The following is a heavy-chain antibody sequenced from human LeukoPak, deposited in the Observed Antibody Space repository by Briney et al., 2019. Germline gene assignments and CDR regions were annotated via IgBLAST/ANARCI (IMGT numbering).Heavy chain of an antibody. Sequence: RWASVKVSCKASGYSFTNYPLNWVRQAPGQGLEWMGWINTNTGNPTYAQGFTGRFVFSLDTSVSTAYLQISSLKAEDTAVYYCARDQGSYGDCIDYWGQGTLVTVSS. CDR2: INTNTGNP. J-gene: IGHJ4*02. CDR3: ARDQGSYGDCIDY. V-gene: IGHV7-4-1*02. D-gene: IGHD4-17*01. CDR1: GYSFTNYP.